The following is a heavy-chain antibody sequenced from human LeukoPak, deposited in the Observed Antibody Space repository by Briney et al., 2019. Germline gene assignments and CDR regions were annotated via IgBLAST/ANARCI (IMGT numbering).Heavy chain of an antibody. CDR2: IYYSGST. Sequence: SETLSLTCTVSGGSISSYYWSWIRQPPGKGLEWIGYIYYSGSTNYNPSLKSRVTISVDTPKNQFSLKLSSVTAADTAVYYCAREGYSSSWSQDAFDIWGQGTMVTVSS. D-gene: IGHD6-13*01. V-gene: IGHV4-59*01. J-gene: IGHJ3*02. CDR3: AREGYSSSWSQDAFDI. CDR1: GGSISSYY.